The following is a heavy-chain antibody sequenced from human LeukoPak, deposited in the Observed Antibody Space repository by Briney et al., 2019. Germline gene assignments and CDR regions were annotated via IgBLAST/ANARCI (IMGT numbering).Heavy chain of an antibody. D-gene: IGHD3-22*01. CDR3: ARAGYYYDNSGYYAFDY. J-gene: IGHJ4*02. Sequence: SVTVSCKASGGTFSSYAISWVRQAPGQGLEWMGGIIPIFGTANYAQKFQGRVTITADESTSTAYMELSSLRSEDTAVYYCARAGYYYDNSGYYAFDYWGQGTLVTVSS. CDR2: IIPIFGTA. V-gene: IGHV1-69*13. CDR1: GGTFSSYA.